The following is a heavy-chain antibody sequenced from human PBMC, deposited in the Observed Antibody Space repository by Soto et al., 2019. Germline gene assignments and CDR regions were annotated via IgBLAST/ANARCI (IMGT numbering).Heavy chain of an antibody. D-gene: IGHD6-13*01. CDR1: GYTFTSYG. CDR3: AWSGYSSSWSYWFDP. V-gene: IGHV1-18*01. Sequence: ASVKVSCKASGYTFTSYGISWVRQAPGQGLEWMGWISAYNGNTNYAQKLQGRVTMTTDTSTSTAYMELRSLRSDDTAVYYCAWSGYSSSWSYWFDPWGQGNLVPVSS. CDR2: ISAYNGNT. J-gene: IGHJ5*02.